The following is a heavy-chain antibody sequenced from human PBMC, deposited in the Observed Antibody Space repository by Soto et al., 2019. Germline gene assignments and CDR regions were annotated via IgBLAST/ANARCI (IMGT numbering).Heavy chain of an antibody. Sequence: EVQLVESGGGLVQPGGSLRLSCAASGFTFSIYSMNWVRQAPGKGLEWVSSISSRSSYIYYADSVKGRFTISRDNAKNSLYMQMNSLGAEDTAVYYCARGDVGDYYGMDVWGQGTTVTVSS. D-gene: IGHD3-16*01. CDR3: ARGDVGDYYGMDV. V-gene: IGHV3-21*01. CDR1: GFTFSIYS. J-gene: IGHJ6*02. CDR2: ISSRSSYI.